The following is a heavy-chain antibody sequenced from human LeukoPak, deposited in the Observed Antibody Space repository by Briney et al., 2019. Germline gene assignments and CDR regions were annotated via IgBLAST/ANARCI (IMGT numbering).Heavy chain of an antibody. D-gene: IGHD6-19*01. CDR2: INPNIGGT. J-gene: IGHJ5*02. V-gene: IGHV1-2*02. CDR1: GYTFTGYY. CDR3: ARGYMEVAGLRWFDP. Sequence: ASVKVSCKASGYTFTGYYMHWARQAPGQGLEWMGWINPNIGGTNYTQKFQGRVTMTRDTSISTAYMELSRLRSDDTAVYYCARGYMEVAGLRWFDPWGQGTLVTVSS.